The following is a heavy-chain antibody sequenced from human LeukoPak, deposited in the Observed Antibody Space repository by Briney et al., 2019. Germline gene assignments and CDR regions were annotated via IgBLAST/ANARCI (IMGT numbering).Heavy chain of an antibody. J-gene: IGHJ4*02. D-gene: IGHD1-26*01. Sequence: GASVKVSCKASGYTFTGYYMHWVRQAPGQGLEWMGWINPNSGGTNYAQKFQDRVTITRDTSISTPHMELSRLRSDDTAVYYCARDWDTGIVGATPLDFWGQGTLVSVSS. V-gene: IGHV1-2*02. CDR3: ARDWDTGIVGATPLDF. CDR1: GYTFTGYY. CDR2: INPNSGGT.